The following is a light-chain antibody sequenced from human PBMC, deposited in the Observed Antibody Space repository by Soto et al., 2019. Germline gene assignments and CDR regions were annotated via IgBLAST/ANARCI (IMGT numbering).Light chain of an antibody. CDR1: QSISSW. CDR2: DAY. Sequence: DIQMTQSPSTLSASVGDRVTITCRASQSISSWLAWYQQKPGKAPKVLIYDAYSLESGVPSRFSGSGYGTEFTLTITSLQPDDFATYYCQQYNSYSTFGKGTKVDI. CDR3: QQYNSYST. J-gene: IGKJ1*01. V-gene: IGKV1-5*01.